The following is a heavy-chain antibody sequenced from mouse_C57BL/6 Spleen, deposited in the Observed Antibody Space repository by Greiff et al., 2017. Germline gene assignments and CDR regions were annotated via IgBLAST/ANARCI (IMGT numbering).Heavy chain of an antibody. CDR1: GYTFTSYW. CDR2: IHPNSGST. J-gene: IGHJ4*01. CDR3: ARRLSDAMDY. Sequence: QVQLQQPGAELVKPGASVKLSCKASGYTFTSYWMHWVKQRPGQGLEWIGMIHPNSGSTNYNEKVKSKATLTVDKSSSSAYMQLSSLTSEDSAVYYCARRLSDAMDYWGQGTSVTVSS. V-gene: IGHV1-64*01.